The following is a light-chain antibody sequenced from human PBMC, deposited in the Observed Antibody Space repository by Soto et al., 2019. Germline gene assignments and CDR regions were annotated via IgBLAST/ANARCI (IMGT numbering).Light chain of an antibody. V-gene: IGKV3-20*01. CDR2: GAS. J-gene: IGKJ4*01. CDR1: QSVSSYS. CDR3: QQYSSSPLT. Sequence: EIVLKKSPGALSLSPRERATLCCGASQSVSSYSLAWYQKKPGQAPRLLIYGASSRAAGIPDRFSCSGSGTDFTLTISGLEPEDFAVYYCQQYSSSPLTFGGGTKVDIK.